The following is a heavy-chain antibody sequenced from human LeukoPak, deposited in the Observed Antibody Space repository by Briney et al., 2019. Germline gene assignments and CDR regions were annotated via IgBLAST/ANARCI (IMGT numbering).Heavy chain of an antibody. CDR1: GGSISSGDYY. D-gene: IGHD3-10*01. V-gene: IGHV4-30-4*02. J-gene: IGHJ6*02. CDR3: ARDRQGVTDYYYGMDV. Sequence: SETLSLTCTVAGGSISSGDYYWSWIRQPPGKGLEWIGYIYNSGSTYYNPSLKSRVTISVDTSKNQFSLKLSSVTAADTAVYYCARDRQGVTDYYYGMDVWGQGTTVTVSS. CDR2: IYNSGST.